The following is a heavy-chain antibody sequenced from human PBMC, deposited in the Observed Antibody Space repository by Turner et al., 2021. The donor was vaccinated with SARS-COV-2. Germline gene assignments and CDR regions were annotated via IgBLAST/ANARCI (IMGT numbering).Heavy chain of an antibody. D-gene: IGHD2-15*01. CDR2: IIPIFGTA. CDR3: ARGEVGDCSGGRCYSGSY. Sequence: QVQLVQSGAEVKKPGSSVKVTCKASGCPFSSYAISWVRQAPGQGLEWMGGIIPIFGTANYAQKFQGRVTITADESTSTAYMELSSLRSEDTAVYYCARGEVGDCSGGRCYSGSYWGQGTLVTVSS. J-gene: IGHJ4*02. CDR1: GCPFSSYA. V-gene: IGHV1-69*01.